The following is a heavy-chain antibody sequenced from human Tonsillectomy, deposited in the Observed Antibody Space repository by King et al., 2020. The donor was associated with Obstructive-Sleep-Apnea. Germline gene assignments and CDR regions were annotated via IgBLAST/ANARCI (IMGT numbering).Heavy chain of an antibody. D-gene: IGHD6-19*01. Sequence: VQLVESGAEVKKPGESLKISCKGSGYSFTSYWIAWVRQMPGKGLAWMGITYPGDSDIRFSPSFQGQVTISADKSIRTAYLQWSSLKASDTAMYDCARLGGGWSEQGDNWFDPWGQGTLVSVSS. CDR3: ARLGGGWSEQGDNWFDP. V-gene: IGHV5-51*01. J-gene: IGHJ5*02. CDR2: TYPGDSDI. CDR1: GYSFTSYW.